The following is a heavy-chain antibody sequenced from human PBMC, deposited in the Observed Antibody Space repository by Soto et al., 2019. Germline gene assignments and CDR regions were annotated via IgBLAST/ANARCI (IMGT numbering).Heavy chain of an antibody. Sequence: GGSLRLSCSASGFTFSNAWMRWVRQAPGKGLEWVARLKGKTDGGTTDYAAPVKGRFTVSSDDSKNTLYLQMNSLKTEDTAVYYCATGYYGSGSYLVHWGQGILVTVSS. D-gene: IGHD3-10*01. CDR2: LKGKTDGGTT. J-gene: IGHJ4*02. CDR3: ATGYYGSGSYLVH. V-gene: IGHV3-15*01. CDR1: GFTFSNAW.